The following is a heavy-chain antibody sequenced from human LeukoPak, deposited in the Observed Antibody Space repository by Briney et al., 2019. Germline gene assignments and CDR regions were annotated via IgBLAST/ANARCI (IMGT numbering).Heavy chain of an antibody. J-gene: IGHJ4*02. V-gene: IGHV3-53*01. CDR3: ARDLPREYGDYVEY. Sequence: GGSLRLSCAASGFTVSSNYMSWVRQAPGKGLEWVSVIYSGGSTYYADSVKGRFTISRDNSKNTLYLQMNSLRAEDTAVYYCARDLPREYGDYVEYWGQGTLVTVSS. CDR1: GFTVSSNY. D-gene: IGHD4-17*01. CDR2: IYSGGST.